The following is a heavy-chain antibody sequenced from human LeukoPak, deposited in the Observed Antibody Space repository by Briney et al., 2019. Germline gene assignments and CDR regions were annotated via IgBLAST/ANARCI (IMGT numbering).Heavy chain of an antibody. D-gene: IGHD3-22*01. V-gene: IGHV1-2*02. CDR1: GYTFTGYY. J-gene: IGHJ4*02. Sequence: ASVKVSCKASGYTFTGYYMHWVRQAPGQGLEWMGWINPNSGGTNYAQKFQGRVTMTRDTSISTAYMELSRLRSDDTAVYYRARVPRYYDSSGYWGDWGQGTLVTVSS. CDR2: INPNSGGT. CDR3: ARVPRYYDSSGYWGD.